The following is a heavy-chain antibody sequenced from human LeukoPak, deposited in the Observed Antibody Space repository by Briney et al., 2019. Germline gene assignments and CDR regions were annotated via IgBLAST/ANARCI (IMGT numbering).Heavy chain of an antibody. CDR3: ARTKYRRDSFDI. CDR1: GYSFTSYG. CDR2: ISAYNGNT. V-gene: IGHV1-18*01. J-gene: IGHJ3*02. Sequence: GASVKVSCKASGYSFTSYGISWVRQAPGQGLEWMGWISAYNGNTDYAPKLQGRVIMTTDTATSTGYMELRSLTSDDTALYYCARTKYRRDSFDIWGQGTMVTVSS. D-gene: IGHD5-18*01.